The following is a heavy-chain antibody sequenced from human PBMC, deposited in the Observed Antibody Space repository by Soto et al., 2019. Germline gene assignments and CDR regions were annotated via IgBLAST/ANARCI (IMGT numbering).Heavy chain of an antibody. CDR1: GFTFSHYS. D-gene: IGHD3-10*01. J-gene: IGHJ6*02. CDR3: AKDRGRGSRVSGGRGV. Sequence: EVQLVESGGGLVKPGGSLRLSCAASGFTFSHYSMNWVRQAPGKGLEWVAFVSRTSSYIYYAGSVKGRFTISRDNATNSLFLQMTTLRAEDTAVYYCAKDRGRGSRVSGGRGVGGQGTTVTVAS. V-gene: IGHV3-21*01. CDR2: VSRTSSYI.